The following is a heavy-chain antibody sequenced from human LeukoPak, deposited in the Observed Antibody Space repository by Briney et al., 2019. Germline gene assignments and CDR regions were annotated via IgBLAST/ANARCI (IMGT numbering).Heavy chain of an antibody. J-gene: IGHJ4*02. D-gene: IGHD3-22*01. CDR1: GGFFTSSW. CDR3: ALPGHYYDSSDYPLK. Sequence: GGSLKISCKGAGGFFTSSWNGWGLQMPGKGLEGMGIIYPGDSHITSSPSFPGQVTISAATSITTTSLQWHSLKASDTAMYYCALPGHYYDSSDYPLKWGQGTLVTVSS. CDR2: IYPGDSHI. V-gene: IGHV5-51*01.